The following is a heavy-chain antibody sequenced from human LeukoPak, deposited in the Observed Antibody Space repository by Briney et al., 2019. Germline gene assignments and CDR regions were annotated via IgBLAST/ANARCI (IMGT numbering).Heavy chain of an antibody. CDR3: ARAVWAAAGTASGY. CDR1: GFTFSSYS. CDR2: ISSSSSYI. D-gene: IGHD6-13*01. Sequence: PGGSLRLSCAASGFTFSSYSMNWVRQAPGKGLEWVSSISSSSSYIYYAGSVKGRFTISRDNAKNSLYLQMNSLRAEDTAVYYCARAVWAAAGTASGYWGQGTLVTVSS. V-gene: IGHV3-21*01. J-gene: IGHJ4*02.